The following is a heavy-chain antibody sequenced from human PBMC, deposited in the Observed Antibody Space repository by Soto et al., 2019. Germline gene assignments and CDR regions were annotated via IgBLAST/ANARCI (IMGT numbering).Heavy chain of an antibody. CDR3: ARGRYGDY. CDR2: ISARNGNT. CDR1: GYTFTSYG. V-gene: IGHV1-18*01. D-gene: IGHD1-1*01. Sequence: QVHLVQSGAEVKKPGASVKVSCKGSGYTFTSYGITWVRQAPGQGLEWMGWISARNGNTNNAQKLQSRVTLTRHTSTSTAYMELRSLRSDDTAVYYCARGRYGDYWGQGALVTVSS. J-gene: IGHJ4*02.